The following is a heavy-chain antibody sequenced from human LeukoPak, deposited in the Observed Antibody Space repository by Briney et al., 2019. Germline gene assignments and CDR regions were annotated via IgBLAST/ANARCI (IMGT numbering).Heavy chain of an antibody. D-gene: IGHD2-15*01. CDR2: IYYGGNT. CDR3: ARGSTYYFDS. V-gene: IGHV4-61*01. CDR1: GGSISSGSYY. Sequence: PSETLSLTCTVSGGSISSGSYYWSWIRQPPGKGLEWIGFIYYGGNTNYNPSLKSRVTISLDTSKNQFSLKLSSVTAADTAVYYCARGSTYYFDSWGQGTLVTVSS. J-gene: IGHJ4*02.